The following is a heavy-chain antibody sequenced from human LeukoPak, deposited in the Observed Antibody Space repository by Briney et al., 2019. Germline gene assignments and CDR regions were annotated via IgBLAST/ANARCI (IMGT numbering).Heavy chain of an antibody. V-gene: IGHV3-21*01. CDR2: ISDNGRHI. CDR3: ARSTGTGTAFDY. Sequence: PGGSLRLSCAASGFTFDDYAMHWVRQAPGKGLEWVSSISDNGRHIYYIESVKGRFTISRDNAKNSVYLQMNSLRAEDTAVYYCARSTGTGTAFDYWGQGTLITVSS. CDR1: GFTFDDYA. J-gene: IGHJ4*02. D-gene: IGHD1-7*01.